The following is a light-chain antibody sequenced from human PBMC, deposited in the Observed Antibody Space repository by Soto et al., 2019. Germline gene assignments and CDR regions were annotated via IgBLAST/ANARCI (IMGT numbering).Light chain of an antibody. Sequence: QSVLTQPPSASGSPGQSVTISCTGTSSDVGAYDYVSWYQQHPGKAPKLMIYEINKRPSGVPDRFSGSKSGNTASLTVSGLQAEDEADYCCSSFAGSNNFPYVFGTGTKATVL. V-gene: IGLV2-8*01. CDR1: SSDVGAYDY. J-gene: IGLJ1*01. CDR2: EIN. CDR3: SSFAGSNNFPYV.